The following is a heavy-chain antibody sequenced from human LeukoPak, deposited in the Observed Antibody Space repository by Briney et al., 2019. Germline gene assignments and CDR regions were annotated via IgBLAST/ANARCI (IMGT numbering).Heavy chain of an antibody. V-gene: IGHV3-74*01. CDR1: GFMFSSYW. CDR2: INSDGSST. J-gene: IGHJ4*02. Sequence: GGSLRLSCVASGFMFSSYWMNWVRQAPGKGLVWGTRINSDGSSTSYADSVKGRFTISRDNSKNTLYLQMNSLRAEDTAVYYCASHAKRDSSSWYLNYWGQGTLVTVSS. CDR3: ASHAKRDSSSWYLNY. D-gene: IGHD6-13*01.